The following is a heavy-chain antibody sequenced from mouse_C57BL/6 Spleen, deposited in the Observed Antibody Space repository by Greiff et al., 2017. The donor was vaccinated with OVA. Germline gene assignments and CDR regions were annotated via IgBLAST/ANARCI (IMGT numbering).Heavy chain of an antibody. Sequence: VQLQQPGAELVKPGASVKMSCKASGFTFTSYWITWVKQRPGQGLEWIGDIYPGSGSTNYNAKFKSKATLTVDTSSSTAYLQLSSLTSEDSAVYYCARVLYNAMDYWGQGTSVTVSS. D-gene: IGHD1-1*01. J-gene: IGHJ4*01. CDR1: GFTFTSYW. CDR2: IYPGSGST. V-gene: IGHV1-55*01. CDR3: ARVLYNAMDY.